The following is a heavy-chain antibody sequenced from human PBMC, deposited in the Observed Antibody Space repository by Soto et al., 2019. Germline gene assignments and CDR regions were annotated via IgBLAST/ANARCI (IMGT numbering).Heavy chain of an antibody. J-gene: IGHJ4*02. CDR2: VNPGNDNT. V-gene: IGHV1-3*01. CDR3: ARGVDGSSNDGFLDY. CDR1: GYTLTSYA. Sequence: QVQLVQSGTEVKKPGASVKVSCKASGYTLTSYAMHWVRQAPGQRLEWMGWVNPGNDNTAYSQKFQGRVTITRDTSASTAYLELSSMSAEDTAVYFCARGVDGSSNDGFLDYGGQGTRVTVSS.